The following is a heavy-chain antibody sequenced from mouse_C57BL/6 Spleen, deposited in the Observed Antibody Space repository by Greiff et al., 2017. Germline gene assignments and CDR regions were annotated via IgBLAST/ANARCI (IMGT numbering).Heavy chain of an antibody. CDR3: ARGGYDYDWFAY. J-gene: IGHJ3*01. D-gene: IGHD2-4*01. Sequence: VQLPQSGAELMKPGASVKLSCEATGYTFTGYWIAWVKQRPGHGLEWIGEILPGSGSTNYNEKFKGKAAFTADTSSNTAYMQLSSLTTEDSAIYYCARGGYDYDWFAYWGQGTLVTVSA. V-gene: IGHV1-9*01. CDR2: ILPGSGST. CDR1: GYTFTGYW.